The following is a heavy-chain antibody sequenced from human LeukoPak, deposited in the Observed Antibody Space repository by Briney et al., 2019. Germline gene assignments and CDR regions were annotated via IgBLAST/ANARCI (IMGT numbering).Heavy chain of an antibody. Sequence: SETLSLTCTVSAASVTTYYWSWLRQPAGKGLEWIGRVYSSGATKYNPSLKSRVTISPDTSKNQFSLKLPSVTAADTAVYYCARDHYGSGTYKSYFDYWGQGIQVTVSS. V-gene: IGHV4-4*07. CDR1: AASVTTYY. D-gene: IGHD3-10*01. CDR3: ARDHYGSGTYKSYFDY. CDR2: VYSSGAT. J-gene: IGHJ4*02.